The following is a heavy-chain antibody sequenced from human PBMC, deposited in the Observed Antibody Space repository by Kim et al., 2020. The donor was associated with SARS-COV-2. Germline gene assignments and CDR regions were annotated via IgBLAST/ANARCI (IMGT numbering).Heavy chain of an antibody. CDR1: GGSIDNYY. Sequence: SETLSLTCTISGGSIDNYYWSWIRQSPGKGLEWIAYIHVNGGTNYNPSLKSRVTISADTSKNQVSLKVTYVTAADTAVYYCARGGSSGMYRWFDPWGQGTLVTVSS. D-gene: IGHD6-19*01. V-gene: IGHV4-59*13. CDR2: IHVNGGT. CDR3: ARGGSSGMYRWFDP. J-gene: IGHJ5*02.